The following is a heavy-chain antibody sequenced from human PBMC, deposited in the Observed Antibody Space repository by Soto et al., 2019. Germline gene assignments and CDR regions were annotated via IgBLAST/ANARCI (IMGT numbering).Heavy chain of an antibody. Sequence: QVQLQQWGAGLLKPSETLSLTCAVYGGSFSGYYWSWIRQPPGKGLEWIGEINHSGNTNYNPSLKSRVTISVDTSKNQLSLHLISLTAADTAVYYCARVRIPGGAYYFDYWGQGTLVSVSS. CDR2: INHSGNT. CDR1: GGSFSGYY. J-gene: IGHJ4*02. D-gene: IGHD1-26*01. V-gene: IGHV4-34*01. CDR3: ARVRIPGGAYYFDY.